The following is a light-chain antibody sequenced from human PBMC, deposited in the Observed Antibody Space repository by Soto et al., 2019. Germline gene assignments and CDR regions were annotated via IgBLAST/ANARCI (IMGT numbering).Light chain of an antibody. Sequence: DIQMTQSPSSLSACVGDRVTITCRASQSISSNLNWYQQKPGKAPKLLIYAASSLQSGVPSRFSGSGSGTDFTLTISSLQPEDFATYYCQQSYNTPWTFGQGTKVEIK. CDR3: QQSYNTPWT. V-gene: IGKV1-39*01. CDR1: QSISSN. J-gene: IGKJ1*01. CDR2: AAS.